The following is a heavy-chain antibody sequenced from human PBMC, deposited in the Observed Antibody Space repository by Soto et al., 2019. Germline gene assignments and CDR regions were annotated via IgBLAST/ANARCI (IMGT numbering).Heavy chain of an antibody. J-gene: IGHJ3*02. D-gene: IGHD6-19*01. CDR1: GGSISSGGYS. CDR2: IYHSGST. Sequence: QLQLQESGSGLVKPSQTLSLTCAVSGGSISSGGYSWSWIRQPPGKGLEWIGYIYHSGSTYYNPSLKSRVTISVDRSKNQFSLKLSSVTAADTAVYYCARGGGGTVDGTATESAFDIWGQGTMVTVSS. CDR3: ARGGGGTVDGTATESAFDI. V-gene: IGHV4-30-2*01.